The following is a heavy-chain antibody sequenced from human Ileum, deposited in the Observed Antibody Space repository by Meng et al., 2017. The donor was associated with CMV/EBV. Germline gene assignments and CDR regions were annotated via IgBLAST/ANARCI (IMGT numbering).Heavy chain of an antibody. CDR2: IYYSGST. Sequence: QRLLQEPCPGLVKPSETLSLMCTVSGGSISSRSYYWAWIRQPPGKGLEWIGSIYYSGSTYYNPSLKSRVTISVDTSKNQFSLKLTSVTAADTAVHFCARVESNSSGWFASYWGQGALVTVSS. V-gene: IGHV4-39*07. D-gene: IGHD6-19*01. CDR3: ARVESNSSGWFASY. CDR1: GGSISSRSYY. J-gene: IGHJ4*02.